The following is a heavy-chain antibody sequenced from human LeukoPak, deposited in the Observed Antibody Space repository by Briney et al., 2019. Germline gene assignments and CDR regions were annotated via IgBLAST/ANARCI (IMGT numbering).Heavy chain of an antibody. CDR1: GYTFTSYG. V-gene: IGHV1-18*01. D-gene: IGHD4-17*01. Sequence: ASVKVSCKPSGYTFTSYGISWVRHAPGQGHEWMGWISAYNGNTNYAQKLQGRVTMTTDTSKSTAYMELRSLRSDDTAVYYCARADGDYRNWFDPWGQGTLVTVSS. CDR3: ARADGDYRNWFDP. CDR2: ISAYNGNT. J-gene: IGHJ5*02.